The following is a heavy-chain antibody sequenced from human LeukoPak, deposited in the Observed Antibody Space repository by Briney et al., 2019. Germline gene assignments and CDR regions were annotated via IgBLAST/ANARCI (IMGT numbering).Heavy chain of an antibody. CDR2: IYYSGST. J-gene: IGHJ4*02. Sequence: SETLSLTCTVSGGSISSGDYYWSWIRQPPGKGLKWIGYIYYSGSTYYNPSLKSRVTISVDTSKNQFSLKLSSVTAADTAVYYCARNPLLSESRYFDYWGQGTLVTVSS. V-gene: IGHV4-30-4*01. CDR1: GGSISSGDYY. CDR3: ARNPLLSESRYFDY. D-gene: IGHD2/OR15-2a*01.